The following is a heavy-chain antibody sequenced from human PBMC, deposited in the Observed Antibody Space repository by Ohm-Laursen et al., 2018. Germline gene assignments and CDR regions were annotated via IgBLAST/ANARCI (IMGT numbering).Heavy chain of an antibody. Sequence: SLRLSCAASGFTFSTYWMSWVRQAPGEGLEWVANIKQDGSEKYYVDSVKGRFTISRDNAKNSLYLQMNSLRAEDTAMYYCARDGDYGMDVWGQGTTVTVSS. J-gene: IGHJ6*02. CDR1: GFTFSTYW. CDR2: IKQDGSEK. CDR3: ARDGDYGMDV. V-gene: IGHV3-7*01. D-gene: IGHD3-16*01.